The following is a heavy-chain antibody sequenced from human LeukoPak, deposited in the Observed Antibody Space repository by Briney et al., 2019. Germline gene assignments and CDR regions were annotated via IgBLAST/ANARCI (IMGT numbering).Heavy chain of an antibody. J-gene: IGHJ4*02. CDR2: INPNSGAT. V-gene: IGHV1-2*02. Sequence: GASVKVSCKASGNTFSGYYMHWVRRAPGQGLEWMGWINPNSGATNYAQKFQGRVIMTRDTSITTAYMELSSLRSDDTAIFYCATGVNFDCWGQGTLVSVSS. CDR1: GNTFSGYY. CDR3: ATGVNFDC.